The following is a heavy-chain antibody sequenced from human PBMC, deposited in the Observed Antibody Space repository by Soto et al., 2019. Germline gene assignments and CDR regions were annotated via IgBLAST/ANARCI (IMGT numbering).Heavy chain of an antibody. Sequence: PGGSLRLSCAASGFTFSNAWMSWVRQAPGKGLEWVGRIKSKTDGGTTDYAAPVKGRFTISRDDSKNTLYLQVNSLKTEDTAVYYCTTAAPREEWELLSYYYYGMDVWGQGTTVTVSS. CDR2: IKSKTDGGTT. D-gene: IGHD1-26*01. J-gene: IGHJ6*02. V-gene: IGHV3-15*01. CDR1: GFTFSNAW. CDR3: TTAAPREEWELLSYYYYGMDV.